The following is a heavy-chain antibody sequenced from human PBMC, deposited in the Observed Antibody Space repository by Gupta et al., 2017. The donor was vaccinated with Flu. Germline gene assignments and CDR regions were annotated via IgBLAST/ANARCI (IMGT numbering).Heavy chain of an antibody. D-gene: IGHD3-16*02. V-gene: IGHV3-48*01. CDR1: AFTLSSYN. J-gene: IGHJ4*02. CDR3: TREDPQLSVYFDD. CDR2: ISKSGNTI. Sequence: ASAFTLSSYNMNWVRQAPGKGLEWLAYISKSGNTIYYADDVKGRFTISRDNAKKSLFLQMNSLRAEDTAVYYGTREDPQLSVYFDDWGQGTLVTVSS.